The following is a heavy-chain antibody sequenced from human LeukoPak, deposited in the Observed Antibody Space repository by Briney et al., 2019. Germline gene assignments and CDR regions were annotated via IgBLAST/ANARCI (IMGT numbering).Heavy chain of an antibody. CDR3: ARSPGTGYYYYYMDV. Sequence: SVKVSCKASGGTFSSYAISWVRQAPGQGLEWMGRIIPIFGTANYAQRFQGRVTITTDESTSTAYMELSSLRSEDTAVYYCARSPGTGYYYYYMDVWGKGTTVTVSS. V-gene: IGHV1-69*05. CDR2: IIPIFGTA. CDR1: GGTFSSYA. D-gene: IGHD3-10*01. J-gene: IGHJ6*03.